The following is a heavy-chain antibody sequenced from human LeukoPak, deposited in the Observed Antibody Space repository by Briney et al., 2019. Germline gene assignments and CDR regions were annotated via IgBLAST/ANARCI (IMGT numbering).Heavy chain of an antibody. CDR3: ARRGEAMDPFDY. D-gene: IGHD5-18*01. J-gene: IGHJ4*02. V-gene: IGHV5-51*01. Sequence: WWSWVRQPPGKGLEWMGIIYPGDSDTRYSPSFQGQVTISADKSINTAYLQWSSLKASDTAIYYCARRGEAMDPFDYWGQGTLVTVSS. CDR1: W. CDR2: IYPGDSDT.